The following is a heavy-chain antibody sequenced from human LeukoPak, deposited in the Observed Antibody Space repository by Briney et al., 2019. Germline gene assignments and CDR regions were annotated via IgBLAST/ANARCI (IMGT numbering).Heavy chain of an antibody. CDR2: IYTSGST. V-gene: IGHV4-61*02. D-gene: IGHD3-22*01. J-gene: IGHJ4*02. CDR3: ARDAAYYYDSSGLFDY. CDR1: GGSISSGSYY. Sequence: SQTLSLTCTVSGGSISSGSYYWSWIRQPAGKGLEWIGRIYTSGSTNYNPSLKSRVTISVDTSKNQFSPKLSSVTAADTAVYYCARDAAYYYDSSGLFDYWGQGTLVTVSS.